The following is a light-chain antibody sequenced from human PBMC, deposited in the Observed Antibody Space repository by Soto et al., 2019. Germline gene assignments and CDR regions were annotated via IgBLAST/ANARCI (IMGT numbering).Light chain of an antibody. CDR2: DAS. V-gene: IGKV1-33*01. J-gene: IGKJ5*01. CDR3: QQYDNRPIT. Sequence: DIQMTQSPSSLSASVGDRVTITCQASQDISNYLNWYQQKPGKAPKLLIYDASNLERGVPSRFSGSGSGTDFTFTISSLQPEDIATYYCQQYDNRPITFGQGKRLEIK. CDR1: QDISNY.